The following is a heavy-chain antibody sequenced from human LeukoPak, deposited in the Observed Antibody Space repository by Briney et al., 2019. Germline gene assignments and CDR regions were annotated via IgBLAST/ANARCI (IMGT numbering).Heavy chain of an antibody. CDR2: INPSGGST. CDR1: GYTFTSYY. Sequence: ASVKVSCKASGYTFTSYYMHWVRQAPGQGLEWMGIINPSGGSTSYAQKFQGRVTMTRDTSISTAYMELSRLRSDDTAVYYCARDLATVTTSGYWGQGTLVTVSS. D-gene: IGHD4-17*01. J-gene: IGHJ4*02. CDR3: ARDLATVTTSGY. V-gene: IGHV1-46*01.